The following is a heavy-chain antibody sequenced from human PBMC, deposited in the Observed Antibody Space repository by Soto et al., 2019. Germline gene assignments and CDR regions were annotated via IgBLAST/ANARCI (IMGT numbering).Heavy chain of an antibody. D-gene: IGHD6-19*01. CDR3: ARPGVAVADDDYYGMDA. V-gene: IGHV5-10-1*01. J-gene: IGHJ6*04. CDR1: GYSFTSYW. CDR2: IDPSDSYT. Sequence: GESLKISCKGSGYSFTSYWISWVRQMPGKGLEWMGRIDPSDSYTNYSPSFQGHVTSSADKSISTAYLQWSSLKASDTAMYYCARPGVAVADDDYYGMDACGKGTTVTLSS.